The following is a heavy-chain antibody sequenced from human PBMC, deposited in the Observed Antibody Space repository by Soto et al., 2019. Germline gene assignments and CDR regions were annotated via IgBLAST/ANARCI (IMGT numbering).Heavy chain of an antibody. CDR3: ARLQDS. CDR2: ISVSGCST. Sequence: GGSLRLSCAASVFTFSSYAMSWVRQAPGKWLEWFSAISVSGCSTXXSDSVKGRXTISRYNAKNSXYLQKXSLRVEDTAVYYCARLQDSWRQGTLVTVSS. CDR1: VFTFSSYA. J-gene: IGHJ4*02. V-gene: IGHV3-23*01. D-gene: IGHD2-15*01.